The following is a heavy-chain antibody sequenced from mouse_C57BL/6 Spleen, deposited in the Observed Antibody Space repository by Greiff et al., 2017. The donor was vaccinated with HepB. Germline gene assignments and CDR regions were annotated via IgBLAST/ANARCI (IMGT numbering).Heavy chain of an antibody. V-gene: IGHV1-82*01. Sequence: QVQLQQSGPELVKPGASVKISCKASGYAFSSSWMNWVKQRPGKGLEWIGRIYPGDGDTNYNGKFKGKATLTADKSSSTAYMQLSSLTSEDSAVYFCARSGATVVERGDYWGQGTTLTVSS. CDR2: IYPGDGDT. CDR3: ARSGATVVERGDY. J-gene: IGHJ2*01. CDR1: GYAFSSSW. D-gene: IGHD1-1*01.